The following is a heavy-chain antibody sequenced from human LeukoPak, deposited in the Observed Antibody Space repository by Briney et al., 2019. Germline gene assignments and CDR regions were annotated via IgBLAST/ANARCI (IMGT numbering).Heavy chain of an antibody. CDR2: INHSGST. J-gene: IGHJ4*02. D-gene: IGHD3-10*01. CDR1: GGSFSGYY. Sequence: PSETLSLTCAVYGGSFSGYYWSWIRQPPGKGLEWIGEINHSGSTNYNPSLESRVTISVDTSKNQFSLKLSSVTAADTAIYYCARLLWFGKYYFDYWGQGTLVTVSS. CDR3: ARLLWFGKYYFDY. V-gene: IGHV4-34*01.